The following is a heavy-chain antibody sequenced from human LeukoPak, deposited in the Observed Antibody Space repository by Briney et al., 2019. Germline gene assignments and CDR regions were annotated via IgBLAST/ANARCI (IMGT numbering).Heavy chain of an antibody. D-gene: IGHD3-22*01. CDR2: IYYSGST. Sequence: SETLSLTCTVSGGSISSSSYYWGWIRQPPGKGLEWIGSIYYSGSTYYNPSLKSRVTISVDTSTNQFSLRLSSVTAADTAVYFCARRDSSAYLIAFDIWGQGTMVTVSS. J-gene: IGHJ3*02. CDR1: GGSISSSSYY. V-gene: IGHV4-39*01. CDR3: ARRDSSAYLIAFDI.